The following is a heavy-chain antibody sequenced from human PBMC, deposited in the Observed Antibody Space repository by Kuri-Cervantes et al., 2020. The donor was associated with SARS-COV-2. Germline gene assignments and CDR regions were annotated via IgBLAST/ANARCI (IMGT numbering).Heavy chain of an antibody. V-gene: IGHV4-39*07. D-gene: IGHD3-3*01. CDR1: GGSISSSSYY. Sequence: ESLKISCTVSGGSISSSSYYWGWIRQPPGKGLEWIGSIYYSGSTYYNPSLKSRVTISVDTSKNQFSLKLSSVTAADTAVYYCARGTSGRDDFWSGYYVGYYYYYGMDVWGQGTTVTVSS. CDR3: ARGTSGRDDFWSGYYVGYYYYYGMDV. CDR2: IYYSGST. J-gene: IGHJ6*02.